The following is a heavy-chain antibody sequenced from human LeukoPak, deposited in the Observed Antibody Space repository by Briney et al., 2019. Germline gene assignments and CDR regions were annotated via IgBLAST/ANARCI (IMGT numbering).Heavy chain of an antibody. CDR2: IRSKAYGGTT. D-gene: IGHD4-17*01. V-gene: IGHV3-49*03. CDR3: TREDYGDYVRRRWFDP. J-gene: IGHJ5*02. CDR1: GFTFGDYA. Sequence: GGSLRLSCTASGFTFGDYAMSWFRQAPGKGLEWVGFIRSKAYGGTTEYAAFVKGRFTISRDDSKSIAYLQMNSLKTEDTAVYYCTREDYGDYVRRRWFDPWGQGTLVTVSS.